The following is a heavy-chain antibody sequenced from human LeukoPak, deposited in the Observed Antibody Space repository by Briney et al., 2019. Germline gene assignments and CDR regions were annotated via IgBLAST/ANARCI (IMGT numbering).Heavy chain of an antibody. CDR2: IHHSGST. CDR3: ARHGGMVRGFFDAFDF. V-gene: IGHV4-59*08. CDR1: GGSITSYD. D-gene: IGHD3-10*01. Sequence: SETLSLTCTVSGGSITSYDWSWIRQPPGTGLEWIGYIHHSGSTNYNPSLKSRVTISRDTSKKQFSLKLTSVTAADTAVYYCARHGGMVRGFFDAFDFWGQGTVVTVSS. J-gene: IGHJ3*01.